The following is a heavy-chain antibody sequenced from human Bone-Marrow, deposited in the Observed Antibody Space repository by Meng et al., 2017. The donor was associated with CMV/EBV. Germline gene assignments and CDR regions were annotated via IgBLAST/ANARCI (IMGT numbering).Heavy chain of an antibody. CDR3: AREPFNCSSTSCYGTYYYYYGMAV. J-gene: IGHJ6*01. CDR2: IRPYNANT. CDR1: GYTFTSFG. D-gene: IGHD2-2*01. Sequence: ASVKVSCKASGYTFTSFGITWVRQAPGQGLEWMGWIRPYNANTNYAQKLQGRVTMTTDTSTSTAYMELSRLRSDDTAVYYCAREPFNCSSTSCYGTYYYYYGMAVWGPGPTVTGSS. V-gene: IGHV1-18*01.